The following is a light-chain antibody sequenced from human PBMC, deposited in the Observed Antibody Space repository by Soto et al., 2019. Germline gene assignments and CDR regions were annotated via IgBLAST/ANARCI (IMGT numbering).Light chain of an antibody. CDR1: SSDVGDYNY. CDR2: EVS. Sequence: QSALTQPASVSGSPGQSITISCTGTSSDVGDYNYVSWYQHHPGKVPKLMIYEVSNRPSGVSNRFSGSKSGNTASLTISGLQAEDEADYYCSSYTSSSTAWVFGGGTKVTVL. J-gene: IGLJ3*02. V-gene: IGLV2-14*01. CDR3: SSYTSSSTAWV.